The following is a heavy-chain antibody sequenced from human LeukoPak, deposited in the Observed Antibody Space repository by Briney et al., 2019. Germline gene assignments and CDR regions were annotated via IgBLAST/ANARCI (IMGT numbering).Heavy chain of an antibody. V-gene: IGHV4-39*07. J-gene: IGHJ5*02. CDR1: GGSIRSSYYY. Sequence: SETLSLTCTVSGGSIRSSYYYWGWIRQPPGKGLEWIESIYDSGSTYYNPSLKSRVTISVDTSKNQFSLKLSSVSAADTAVYYCARRGYCSGSSCYAGLNWFDPWGQGTLVTVSS. CDR2: IYDSGST. D-gene: IGHD2-15*01. CDR3: ARRGYCSGSSCYAGLNWFDP.